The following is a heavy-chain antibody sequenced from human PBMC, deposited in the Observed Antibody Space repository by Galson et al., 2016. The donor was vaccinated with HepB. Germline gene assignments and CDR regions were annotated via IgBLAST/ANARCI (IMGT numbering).Heavy chain of an antibody. V-gene: IGHV1-2*06. CDR2: INPYSGFA. Sequence: SVKVSCKASGYTFTDYYIHWVRQAPGQGLDWMGRINPYSGFAHYAQKFQGRVTMTRDTSISTAYMELSGLRSDDAALYFCARLGTGNYKGNGFEPWGPGTLVTVSS. CDR3: ARLGTGNYKGNGFEP. D-gene: IGHD3-9*01. CDR1: GYTFTDYY. J-gene: IGHJ5*01.